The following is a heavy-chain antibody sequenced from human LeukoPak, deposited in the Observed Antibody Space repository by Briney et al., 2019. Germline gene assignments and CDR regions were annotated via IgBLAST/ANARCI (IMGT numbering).Heavy chain of an antibody. CDR2: IYSGGST. CDR1: GFTVSSNY. D-gene: IGHD2-2*01. Sequence: GGSLRLSCAASGFTVSSNYMSWVRQAPGKGLEWVSVIYSGGSTYYADSVKGRFTISRDNSKNTLYLQMNSLRAEDTAVYYCASDAGGGYCSSTSCSNWFDPWGQGTLVTVSS. J-gene: IGHJ5*02. CDR3: ASDAGGGYCSSTSCSNWFDP. V-gene: IGHV3-53*05.